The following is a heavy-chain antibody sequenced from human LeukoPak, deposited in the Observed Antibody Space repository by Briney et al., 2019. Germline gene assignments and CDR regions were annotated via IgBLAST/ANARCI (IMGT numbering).Heavy chain of an antibody. Sequence: SVKVSCKASGGTFSSYAISWVRQAPGQGLEWMGGIIPIFGTANYAQKFQGRVTITADESTSTAYMELSSLRSEDTAVYYCTTNYAQNAFDIWGQGTMVTVSS. D-gene: IGHD1-7*01. CDR3: TTNYAQNAFDI. CDR1: GGTFSSYA. J-gene: IGHJ3*02. CDR2: IIPIFGTA. V-gene: IGHV1-69*01.